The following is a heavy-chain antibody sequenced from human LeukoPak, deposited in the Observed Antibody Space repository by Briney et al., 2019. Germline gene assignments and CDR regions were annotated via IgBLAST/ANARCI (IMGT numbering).Heavy chain of an antibody. D-gene: IGHD6-19*01. CDR3: ARGESQWLVNYYYYMDV. Sequence: GASVKVSCKASGYTFTSYDINWVRQATGQGLERMGWMNPNSGNTGYAQKFQGRVTMTRNTSISTAYMELSSLRSEDTAVYYCARGESQWLVNYYYYMDVWGKGTTVTISS. V-gene: IGHV1-8*01. CDR2: MNPNSGNT. CDR1: GYTFTSYD. J-gene: IGHJ6*03.